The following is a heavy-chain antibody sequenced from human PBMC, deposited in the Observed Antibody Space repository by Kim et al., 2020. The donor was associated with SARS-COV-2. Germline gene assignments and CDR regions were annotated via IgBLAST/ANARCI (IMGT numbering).Heavy chain of an antibody. D-gene: IGHD3-3*02. CDR2: ISWNSGSI. CDR3: AKDMSAHFLLMDY. J-gene: IGHJ4*02. Sequence: GGSLRLSCAASGFTFDDYAMHWVRQAPGKGLEWVSGISWNSGSIGYADSVKGRFTISRDNAKNSLYLQMNSLRAEDTALYYCAKDMSAHFLLMDYWGQGTLVTVSS. V-gene: IGHV3-9*01. CDR1: GFTFDDYA.